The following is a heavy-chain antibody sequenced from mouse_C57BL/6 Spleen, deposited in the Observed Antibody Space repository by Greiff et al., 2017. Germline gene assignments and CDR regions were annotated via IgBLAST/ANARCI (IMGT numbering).Heavy chain of an antibody. Sequence: VQLVESGAELVRPGASVTLSCKASGYTFTDYEMHWVKQTPVHGLEWIGALDPETGGTAYNQKFKGKAILTADKSSSTAYMELRSLTSEDAAVYYCTKRDYYGSSYGGYFYYWGQGTTLTVSS. CDR1: GYTFTDYE. J-gene: IGHJ2*01. D-gene: IGHD1-1*01. CDR3: TKRDYYGSSYGGYFYY. CDR2: LDPETGGT. V-gene: IGHV1-15*01.